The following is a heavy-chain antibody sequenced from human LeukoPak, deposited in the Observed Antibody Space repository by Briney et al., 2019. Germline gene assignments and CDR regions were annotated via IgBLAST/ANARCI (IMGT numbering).Heavy chain of an antibody. CDR2: INPSGGST. CDR3: ASNYYDSSGYYHFDY. D-gene: IGHD3-22*01. V-gene: IGHV1-46*01. Sequence: ASVKVSCKASGYTFTSYYMHWVRQAPGQGLEWMGIINPSGGSTSYAQTFQGRVTMTRDTSTSTVYMELSSLRSEDTAVYYCASNYYDSSGYYHFDYWGQGTLVTVSS. CDR1: GYTFTSYY. J-gene: IGHJ4*02.